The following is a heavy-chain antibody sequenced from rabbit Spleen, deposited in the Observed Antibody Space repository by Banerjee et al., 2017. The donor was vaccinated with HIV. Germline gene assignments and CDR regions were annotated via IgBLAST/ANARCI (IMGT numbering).Heavy chain of an antibody. CDR1: GLDFTSSYW. Sequence: QEHLVESGGGLVKPGSSLTLTCKASGLDFTSSYWICWVRQAPGKGLEWIACIDVVKYGATYYATWATGRFTISESSSTTVTLQMTSLTAADTATYFCARDGAGGSYFALWGPGTLVTVS. D-gene: IGHD8-1*01. V-gene: IGHV1S45*01. CDR3: ARDGAGGSYFAL. CDR2: IDVVKYGAT. J-gene: IGHJ4*01.